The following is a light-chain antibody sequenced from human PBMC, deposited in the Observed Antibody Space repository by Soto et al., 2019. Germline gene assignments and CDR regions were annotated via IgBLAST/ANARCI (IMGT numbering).Light chain of an antibody. CDR1: SSNIGARYD. V-gene: IGLV1-40*01. CDR2: DDI. J-gene: IGLJ2*01. CDR3: QSYDSSLSGVV. Sequence: QAVVTQPPSVSGAPGQRVTISYTGSSSNIGARYDVHWYQQLPGTAPKLLIYDDINRPSGVPDRFSGSKSGTSASLAITGLQAEDEAEYYCQSYDSSLSGVVFGGGTKLTVL.